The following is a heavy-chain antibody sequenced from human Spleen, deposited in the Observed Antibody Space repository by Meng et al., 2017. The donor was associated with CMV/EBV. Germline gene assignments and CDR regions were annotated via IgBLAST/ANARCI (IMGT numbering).Heavy chain of an antibody. D-gene: IGHD1-20*01. CDR2: IYPGDSDT. Sequence: GESLKISCAVSGFTVSTTYMSWVRQAPGKGLEWMGIIYPGDSDTRYSPSFQGQVTISADKSISTAYLQWSSLKASDTAMYYCVCARYNWNYFDYWGQGTLVTVSS. CDR1: GFTVSTTY. V-gene: IGHV5-51*01. CDR3: VCARYNWNYFDY. J-gene: IGHJ4*02.